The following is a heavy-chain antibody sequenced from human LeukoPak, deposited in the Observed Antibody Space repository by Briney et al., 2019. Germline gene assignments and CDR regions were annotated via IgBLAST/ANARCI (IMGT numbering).Heavy chain of an antibody. CDR2: IYPSDSDT. CDR1: GYSFTSYW. D-gene: IGHD2-2*01. Sequence: GESLQISCKGSGYSFTSYWIGWVRRLPAKGLVGMGIIYPSDSDTRYSPSFQGQVTISADKSISTAYLQWSSLKASDTAMYYCARRLPSCSSTSCYDCYFDYWGQGTLVTVSS. V-gene: IGHV5-51*01. CDR3: ARRLPSCSSTSCYDCYFDY. J-gene: IGHJ4*02.